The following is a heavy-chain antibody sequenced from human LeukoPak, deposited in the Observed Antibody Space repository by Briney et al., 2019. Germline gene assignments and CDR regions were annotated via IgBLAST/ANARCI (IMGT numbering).Heavy chain of an antibody. Sequence: ASVKVSCKASGGTFNSYIITWVRQAPGQGLEWMGWISTYNGNTNYAQKLQGRVTMTTDTSTSTAYMELRSLRSDDTAVYYCARGLDGDYLTPPYYYGMDVWGQGTTVTVSS. CDR2: ISTYNGNT. D-gene: IGHD4-17*01. CDR3: ARGLDGDYLTPPYYYGMDV. J-gene: IGHJ6*02. V-gene: IGHV1-18*01. CDR1: GGTFNSYI.